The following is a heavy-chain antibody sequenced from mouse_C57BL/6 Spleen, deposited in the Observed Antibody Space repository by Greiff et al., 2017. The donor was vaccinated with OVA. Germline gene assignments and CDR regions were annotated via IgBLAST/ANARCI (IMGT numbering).Heavy chain of an antibody. CDR2: IDPSDSYT. Sequence: QVQLKQPGAELVKPGASVKLSCKASGYTFTSYWMQWVKQRPGQGLEWIGEIDPSDSYTNYNQKFKGKATLTVDTSSSTAYMQLSSLTAEDSAVYYCARGGLRPWFAYWGQGTLVTVSA. CDR3: ARGGLRPWFAY. J-gene: IGHJ3*01. CDR1: GYTFTSYW. V-gene: IGHV1-50*01. D-gene: IGHD2-4*01.